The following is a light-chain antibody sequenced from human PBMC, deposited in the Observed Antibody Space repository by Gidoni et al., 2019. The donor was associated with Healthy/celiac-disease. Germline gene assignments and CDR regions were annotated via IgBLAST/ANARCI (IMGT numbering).Light chain of an antibody. V-gene: IGLV3-1*01. Sequence: SYELTQPPSVTASPGPTASIPCSGDKLGDKHACWYQQKPGQSPVLVIYQDSKRPSGIPERFSGSNSGNTATLTISGTQAMDEADYYCQAWDSSTVVFGGGTKLTVL. CDR1: KLGDKH. CDR2: QDS. J-gene: IGLJ2*01. CDR3: QAWDSSTVV.